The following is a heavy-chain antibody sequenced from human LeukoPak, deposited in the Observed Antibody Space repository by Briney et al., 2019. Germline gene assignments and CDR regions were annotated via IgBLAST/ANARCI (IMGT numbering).Heavy chain of an antibody. CDR3: ARHRIYLPTFSFDY. D-gene: IGHD1-26*01. CDR1: GGSINNTNYF. J-gene: IGHJ4*02. CDR2: MHYTGKT. Sequence: SETLSLTCSVSGGSINNTNYFWGWIRQPPGKGLEWIGSMHYTGKTFYNLSLKSRITMSVDTSKSQFSLKVRSVTAADSAVFYCARHRIYLPTFSFDYWGQGALVTVSS. V-gene: IGHV4-39*01.